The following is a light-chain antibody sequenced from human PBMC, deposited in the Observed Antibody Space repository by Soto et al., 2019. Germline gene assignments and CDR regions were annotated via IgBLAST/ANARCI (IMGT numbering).Light chain of an antibody. Sequence: QPVLTQSPSASASLGASVKLTCTLSSGHSSYAIAWHQQQPEKGPRYLMKLNSDGSHSKGDGIPDRFSGSSSGAERYLTIYSLQSEDEADYYCQTWGTGFRVFGGGTKVTVL. J-gene: IGLJ2*01. CDR3: QTWGTGFRV. V-gene: IGLV4-69*01. CDR1: SGHSSYA. CDR2: LNSDGSH.